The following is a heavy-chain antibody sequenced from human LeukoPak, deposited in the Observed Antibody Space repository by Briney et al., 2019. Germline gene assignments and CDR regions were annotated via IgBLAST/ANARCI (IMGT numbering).Heavy chain of an antibody. CDR1: GGSFSGYY. V-gene: IGHV4-34*01. Sequence: SETLSLTCAVYGGSFSGYYWSWIRQPPGKGLERIGEINHSGSTNYNPSLKSRVTISVDTSKNQFSLKLSSVTAADTAVYYCARRTYYYDSSGDDYWGQGTLVTVSS. J-gene: IGHJ4*02. CDR3: ARRTYYYDSSGDDY. CDR2: INHSGST. D-gene: IGHD3-22*01.